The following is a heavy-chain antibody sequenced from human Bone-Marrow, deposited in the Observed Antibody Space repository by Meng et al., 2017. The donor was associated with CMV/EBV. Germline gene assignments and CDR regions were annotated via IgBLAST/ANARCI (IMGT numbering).Heavy chain of an antibody. J-gene: IGHJ3*02. CDR3: ARARETIYDAFDI. CDR1: GFTVSSNY. Sequence: AETLSLTCAASGFTVSSNYMSWVRQAPGKGLEWVSVIYSGGSTYYADSVKGRFTTSRDNSKNTLYLQMNSLRAEDTAVYYCARARETIYDAFDIWGQGTMVTVSS. D-gene: IGHD1-26*01. V-gene: IGHV3-66*02. CDR2: IYSGGST.